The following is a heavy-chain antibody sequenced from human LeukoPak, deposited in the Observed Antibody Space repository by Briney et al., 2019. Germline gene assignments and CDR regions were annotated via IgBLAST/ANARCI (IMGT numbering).Heavy chain of an antibody. CDR2: ISAVFANT. CDR3: AKEDGNYGSGRYYYFDY. J-gene: IGHJ4*02. Sequence: GGSLRLSCAASGFTFDNYVMAWFRQAPGKGLEWVSTISAVFANTYSADSVKGRFTISRDNSKSTLYLVMNSLRAEDTAVYYCAKEDGNYGSGRYYYFDYWGQGTLVTVSS. D-gene: IGHD3-10*01. CDR1: GFTFDNYV. V-gene: IGHV3-23*01.